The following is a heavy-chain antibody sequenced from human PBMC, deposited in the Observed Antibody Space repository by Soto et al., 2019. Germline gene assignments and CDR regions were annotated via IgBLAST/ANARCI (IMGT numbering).Heavy chain of an antibody. CDR1: GDSVSSNSAA. V-gene: IGHV6-1*01. CDR3: AKGRHSPSSERVTTATFDY. CDR2: TYYRSKWYN. Sequence: PSQTLSLTCAISGDSVSSNSAAWSWLRQSPSRGLEWLGRTYYRSKWYNEYAVSVKSRITINPDTSKNQFSLQLNSVTPEDTAVYYCAKGRHSPSSERVTTATFDYWGQGTLVTVYS. J-gene: IGHJ4*02. D-gene: IGHD4-17*01.